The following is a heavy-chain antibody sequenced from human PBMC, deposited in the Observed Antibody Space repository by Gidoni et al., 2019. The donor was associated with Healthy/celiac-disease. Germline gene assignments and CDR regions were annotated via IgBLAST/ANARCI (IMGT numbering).Heavy chain of an antibody. D-gene: IGHD3-16*01. CDR1: GFTFSSYG. V-gene: IGHV3-33*01. CDR3: ARWGVYYGMDV. Sequence: QVQLVESGGGVVQPGRSLRLSCAASGFTFSSYGMHWVRQAPGKGLEWVAVIWYDGSNKYYADSVKGRFTISRDNSKNTLYLQMNSLRAEDTAVYYCARWGVYYGMDVWGQGTTVTVSS. CDR2: IWYDGSNK. J-gene: IGHJ6*02.